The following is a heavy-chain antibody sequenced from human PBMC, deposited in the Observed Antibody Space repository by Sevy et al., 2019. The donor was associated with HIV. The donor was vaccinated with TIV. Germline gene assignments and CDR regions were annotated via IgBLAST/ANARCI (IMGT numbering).Heavy chain of an antibody. Sequence: GGSLRLSCAASGFTFSRYWMSWVRQAPGKGLEWVVNIKLDGSEKYYMDAVKGRFTISRDNAKNSLYLQMNSLRAEDSAVYYCARDCSSTSCLWGMDVWGQGTTVTVSS. V-gene: IGHV3-7*03. D-gene: IGHD2-2*01. CDR3: ARDCSSTSCLWGMDV. J-gene: IGHJ6*02. CDR1: GFTFSRYW. CDR2: IKLDGSEK.